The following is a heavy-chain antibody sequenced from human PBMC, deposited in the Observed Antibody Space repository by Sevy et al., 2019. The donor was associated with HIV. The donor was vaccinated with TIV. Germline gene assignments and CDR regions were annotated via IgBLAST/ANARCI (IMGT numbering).Heavy chain of an antibody. J-gene: IGHJ4*02. CDR3: ATTKDYYDSSDYPFDY. V-gene: IGHV1-24*01. CDR2: FDREDGET. CDR1: GYTLTELS. Sequence: ASVKVSCKVSGYTLTELSMHWVRQAPGKGLEWMGSFDREDGETIYQQKFQGRVTLTEDTSTDTAYMGLSSLRSEDTAVYYCATTKDYYDSSDYPFDYWGQGTLVTVSS. D-gene: IGHD3-22*01.